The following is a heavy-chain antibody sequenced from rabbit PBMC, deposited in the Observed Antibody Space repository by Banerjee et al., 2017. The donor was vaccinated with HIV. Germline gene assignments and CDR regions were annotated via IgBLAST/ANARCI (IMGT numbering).Heavy chain of an antibody. J-gene: IGHJ4*01. D-gene: IGHD4-1*01. Sequence: QEQLEESGGDLVKPEGSLTLTCTASGFSFSSRYWICWVRQAPGKGLEWIGCMNAGTSGSTYYARWAKGRFTISKTSSTTVTLQMTSLTAADTATYFCARDLAGVIGWNFGLWGPGTPRHRL. V-gene: IGHV1S45*01. CDR1: GFSFSSRYW. CDR3: ARDLAGVIGWNFGL. CDR2: MNAGTSGST.